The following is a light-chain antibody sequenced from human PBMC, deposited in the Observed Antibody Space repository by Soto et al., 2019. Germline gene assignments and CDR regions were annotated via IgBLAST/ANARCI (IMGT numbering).Light chain of an antibody. CDR1: QNISDY. Sequence: EIALTQSPATLSLSPGERATLSCRASQNISDYLVWYQHKPGQVPWLLIYDASNRATGIPARFSGSVSGTDFTLIISSLEPEDFAVYYCQQRSKWPYTFGQGTKLEIK. CDR3: QQRSKWPYT. V-gene: IGKV3-11*01. CDR2: DAS. J-gene: IGKJ2*01.